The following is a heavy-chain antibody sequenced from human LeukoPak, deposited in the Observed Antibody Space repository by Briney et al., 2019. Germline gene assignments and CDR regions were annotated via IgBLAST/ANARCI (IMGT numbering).Heavy chain of an antibody. Sequence: SETLSLTCTVSGGSISSSSYYWVWIRQPPSKGLEWIGSMYYSGSIFYNPSLKSRVTISINTSKNQFSLKVSSATAADTAVYYCARTRVPGSYSPKGPFDYWGQGTLVTVSS. J-gene: IGHJ4*02. CDR1: GGSISSSSYY. D-gene: IGHD1-26*01. V-gene: IGHV4-39*07. CDR3: ARTRVPGSYSPKGPFDY. CDR2: MYYSGSI.